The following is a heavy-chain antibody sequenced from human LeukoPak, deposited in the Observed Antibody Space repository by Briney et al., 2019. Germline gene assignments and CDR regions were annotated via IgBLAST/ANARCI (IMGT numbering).Heavy chain of an antibody. CDR2: IYYSGST. Sequence: NWVSQHPGKGLEWIGYIYYSGSTYYNPSLKSRVTISVDTSKNQFSLKLSSVTAADTAVYYCARDYGGNVWYFDLWGRGTLVTVSS. D-gene: IGHD4-23*01. V-gene: IGHV4-31*02. CDR3: ARDYGGNVWYFDL. J-gene: IGHJ2*01.